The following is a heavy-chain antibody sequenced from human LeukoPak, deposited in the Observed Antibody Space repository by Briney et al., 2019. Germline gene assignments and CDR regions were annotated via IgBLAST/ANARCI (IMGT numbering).Heavy chain of an antibody. CDR3: ARDSGVATIQFDP. CDR1: GHTFTSYY. Sequence: ASVKVSCKASGHTFTSYYMHWVRQAPGQGLEWMGWINPNSGGTNYAQKFQGRVTMTRDTSISTAYMELSRLRSDDTAVYYCARDSGVATIQFDPWGQGTLVTVSS. J-gene: IGHJ5*02. D-gene: IGHD5-12*01. V-gene: IGHV1-2*02. CDR2: INPNSGGT.